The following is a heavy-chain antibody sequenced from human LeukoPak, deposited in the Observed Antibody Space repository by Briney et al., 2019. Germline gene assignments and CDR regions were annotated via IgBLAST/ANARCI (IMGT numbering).Heavy chain of an antibody. CDR2: ISGSGGST. D-gene: IGHD6-13*01. Sequence: GGSLRLSCAPSGFTFSSYWMTWVRQAPGKGLEWVSAISGSGGSTYYADSVKGRFTISRDNSKNTLYLQMNSLRAEDTAVYYCAKDPWAAARSWFDPWGQGTLVTVSS. V-gene: IGHV3-23*01. J-gene: IGHJ5*02. CDR1: GFTFSSYW. CDR3: AKDPWAAARSWFDP.